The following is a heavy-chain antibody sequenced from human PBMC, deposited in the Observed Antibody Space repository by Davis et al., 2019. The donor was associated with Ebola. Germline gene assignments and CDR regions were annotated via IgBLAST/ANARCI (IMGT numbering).Heavy chain of an antibody. CDR3: AKDAYMSFFRVLDS. Sequence: GESLKISCAASGFTFRTYSMSWVRRAPGKGLEWVSTLGTSADTYYADSVKGRFTISRDNAKNSLSLQMTSLRPEDSALYFCAKDAYMSFFRVLDSWGQGTLVTVSS. J-gene: IGHJ4*02. V-gene: IGHV3-21*04. CDR1: GFTFRTYS. CDR2: LGTSADT. D-gene: IGHD2-21*01.